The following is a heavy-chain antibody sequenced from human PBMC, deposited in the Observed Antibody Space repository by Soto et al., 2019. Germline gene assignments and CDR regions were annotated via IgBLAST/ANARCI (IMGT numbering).Heavy chain of an antibody. D-gene: IGHD5-12*01. CDR1: GFSLSSTRMA. J-gene: IGHJ4*02. CDR3: AHSVVACLGDYFDY. CDR2: IYWDDDK. Sequence: QITLKESGPTLVKPTQTLTLTCTFSGFSLSSTRMAVGWIRQPPGKALEWLALIYWDDDKRYSPFLKSMLTITKDTSKNQVVLTMSNMDPVDTARYYFAHSVVACLGDYFDYWGQGTLVTVSS. V-gene: IGHV2-5*02.